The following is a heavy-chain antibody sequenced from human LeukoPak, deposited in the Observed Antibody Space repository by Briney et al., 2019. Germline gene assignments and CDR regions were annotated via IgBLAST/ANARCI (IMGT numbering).Heavy chain of an antibody. CDR2: INYSGSA. Sequence: SETLSLTCTVSGDSINSAYWSWMRQPPGKGLEWIGYINYSGSASYNPSLKSRGTMSVDTSTNQFSLKLSSVTAADTAVYYCARRKGRGPNKGWFDPWGQGTLVTVSS. V-gene: IGHV4-59*08. D-gene: IGHD1/OR15-1a*01. CDR3: ARRKGRGPNKGWFDP. J-gene: IGHJ5*02. CDR1: GDSINSAY.